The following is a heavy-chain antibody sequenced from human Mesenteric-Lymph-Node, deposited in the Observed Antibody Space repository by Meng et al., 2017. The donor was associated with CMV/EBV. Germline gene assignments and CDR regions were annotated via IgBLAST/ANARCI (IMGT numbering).Heavy chain of an antibody. CDR1: GFTFSNYE. D-gene: IGHD4-17*01. Sequence: GESLKISCAASGFTFSNYEMNWVRQAPGKGLAWVSYISSSGSTIYNADSVKGRFTISRDNAKNSLYLQMNSLRAEYTAVYYCASHRHPKTTVTTGNGYWGQGTLVTVSS. V-gene: IGHV3-48*03. CDR2: ISSSGSTI. CDR3: ASHRHPKTTVTTGNGY. J-gene: IGHJ4*02.